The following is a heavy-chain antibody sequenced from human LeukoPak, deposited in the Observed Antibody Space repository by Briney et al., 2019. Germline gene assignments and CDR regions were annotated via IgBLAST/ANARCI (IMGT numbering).Heavy chain of an antibody. CDR3: AKSQTIFGVVLPLDYYMDV. Sequence: TGGSLRLSCAASGFTFSSYAMHWVRQAPGKGLEWVAVISYDGSNKYYADSVKGRFTISRDNSKNTLYLQMNSLRAEDTAVYYCAKSQTIFGVVLPLDYYMDVWGKGTTVTVSS. CDR1: GFTFSSYA. J-gene: IGHJ6*03. V-gene: IGHV3-30-3*02. CDR2: ISYDGSNK. D-gene: IGHD3-3*01.